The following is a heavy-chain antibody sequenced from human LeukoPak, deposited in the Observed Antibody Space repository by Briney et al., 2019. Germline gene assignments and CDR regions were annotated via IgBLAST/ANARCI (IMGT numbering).Heavy chain of an antibody. CDR2: ISSSSSYI. Sequence: KPGGSLRLSCAASGFTFSSYSMNWDRQAPGKGLEWVSSISSSSSYIYYADSVKGRFTISRDNAKNSLYLQMNSLRAEDTAVYYCARDPVGGYYDFWSGPPSVYGMDVWGQGTTVTVSS. CDR1: GFTFSSYS. CDR3: ARDPVGGYYDFWSGPPSVYGMDV. D-gene: IGHD3-3*01. J-gene: IGHJ6*02. V-gene: IGHV3-21*01.